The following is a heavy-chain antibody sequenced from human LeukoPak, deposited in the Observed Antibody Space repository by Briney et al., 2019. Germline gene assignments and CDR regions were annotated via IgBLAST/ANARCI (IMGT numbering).Heavy chain of an antibody. D-gene: IGHD3-22*01. CDR2: ISPYNGNT. CDR1: GYTFTSYG. V-gene: IGHV1-18*01. J-gene: IGHJ4*02. Sequence: ASVKVSCKASGYTFTSYGISWVRQAPGQGLEWMGWISPYNGNTNYAQKLQGRVTMTTDTSTSTAYMEPRSLRSDDTAVYYCARDGTWGRYYYDSTGYDYYFDYWGQGTLVTVSS. CDR3: ARDGTWGRYYYDSTGYDYYFDY.